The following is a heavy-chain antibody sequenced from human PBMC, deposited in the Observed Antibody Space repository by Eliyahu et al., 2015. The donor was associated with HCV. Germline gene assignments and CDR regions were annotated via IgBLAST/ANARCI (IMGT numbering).Heavy chain of an antibody. Sequence: EVQLVESGGGLVQPGGSLRLSCAASGFSFSGXXMXWXRQAPGEGVEGVSGISGSGSSTYYADSXKGRFTISRDSSKTTLYLQMNSLRAEDTAVYYCAKSGCSGDSCQSWGSWYYGMDVWGQGTTVTVSS. D-gene: IGHD2-15*01. CDR2: ISGSGSST. CDR3: AKSGCSGDSCQSWGSWYYGMDV. J-gene: IGHJ6*02. CDR1: GFSFSGXX. V-gene: IGHV3-23*04.